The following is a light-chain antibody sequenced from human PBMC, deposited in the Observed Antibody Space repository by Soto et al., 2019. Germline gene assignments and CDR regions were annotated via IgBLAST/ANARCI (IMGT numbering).Light chain of an antibody. Sequence: QSVLTQPPSASGTPGQRVTISCSGSSSNIGSNSGSWYQQLPGTAPRLLIYSSNLRPSGVPDRFSGSKSGTSASLAISGLQSEDEADYYCAAWDDTLNGYVFGTATKLTVL. J-gene: IGLJ1*01. CDR2: SSN. V-gene: IGLV1-44*01. CDR3: AAWDDTLNGYV. CDR1: SSNIGSNS.